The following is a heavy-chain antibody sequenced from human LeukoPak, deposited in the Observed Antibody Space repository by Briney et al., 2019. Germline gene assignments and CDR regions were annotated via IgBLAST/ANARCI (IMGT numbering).Heavy chain of an antibody. CDR3: ARERGDSSGYTPPYFAY. V-gene: IGHV1-69*05. J-gene: IGHJ4*02. CDR2: IIPIFGTA. CDR1: GGTFSSYA. D-gene: IGHD3-22*01. Sequence: SVKVSCKASGGTFSSYAISWVRQAPGQGPEWMGRIIPIFGTANYAQKFQGRVTFTTDESTSKAYMELSSLRSEDTAVYYCARERGDSSGYTPPYFAYWGQGTLVTVSS.